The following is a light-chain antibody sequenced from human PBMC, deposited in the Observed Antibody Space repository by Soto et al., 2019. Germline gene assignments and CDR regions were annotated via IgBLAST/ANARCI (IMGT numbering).Light chain of an antibody. CDR1: SGSIAGNY. CDR3: QSYDHSNVV. Sequence: NFMLTQPHSVSESPGKTVTISCTRSSGSIAGNYVQWYQQRPGSSPTTVIYEDNQKPSGVPDRFSGSIDSSSNSASLTIAVLTTEDEADYYCQSYDHSNVVFGGGTKLTVL. V-gene: IGLV6-57*01. J-gene: IGLJ2*01. CDR2: EDN.